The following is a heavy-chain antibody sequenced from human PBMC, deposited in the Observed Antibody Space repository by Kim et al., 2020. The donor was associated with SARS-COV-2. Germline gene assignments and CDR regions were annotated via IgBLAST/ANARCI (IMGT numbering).Heavy chain of an antibody. D-gene: IGHD4-4*01. CDR3: ARDMNPTVYDY. J-gene: IGHJ4*02. Sequence: KKKNTQKYQGRVTITRDTTANTAYMDLRRLTFEDTAIYYCARDMNPTVYDYWGQGTLVTVSS. V-gene: IGHV1-3*01. CDR2: KK.